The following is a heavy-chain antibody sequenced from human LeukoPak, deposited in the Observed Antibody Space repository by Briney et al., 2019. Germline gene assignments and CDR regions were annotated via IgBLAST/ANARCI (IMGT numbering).Heavy chain of an antibody. CDR1: GFTFSNAW. D-gene: IGHD3-16*02. CDR3: TRLGELSLYFDY. Sequence: PGGSLRLSCAASGFTFSNAWMSWVRQAPGKGLEWVGRIKSKTDGGTTDYAAPVKGRFTISGDDSKNTLYLQMNSLKTEDTAVYYCTRLGELSLYFDYWGQGTLVTVSS. V-gene: IGHV3-15*01. CDR2: IKSKTDGGTT. J-gene: IGHJ4*02.